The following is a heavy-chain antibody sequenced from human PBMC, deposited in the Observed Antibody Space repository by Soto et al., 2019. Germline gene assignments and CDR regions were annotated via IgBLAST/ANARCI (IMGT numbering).Heavy chain of an antibody. CDR3: AKVAVAGTFDY. J-gene: IGHJ4*02. Sequence: GGSLRLSCAASGFSVSNNYMSWVRQAPGKGLEWVSIIYSGGSTYYADSVKGRFTISRDNSRNTLYLQMNNLRAEDTALYYCAKVAVAGTFDYWGQGTLVTVSS. CDR2: IYSGGST. V-gene: IGHV3-53*05. CDR1: GFSVSNNY. D-gene: IGHD6-19*01.